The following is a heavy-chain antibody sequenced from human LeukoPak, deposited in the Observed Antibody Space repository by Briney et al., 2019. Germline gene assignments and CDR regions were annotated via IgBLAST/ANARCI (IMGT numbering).Heavy chain of an antibody. D-gene: IGHD6-13*01. CDR3: VKESAADATFHFDY. CDR2: LWADGNTA. CDR1: GFTFNIFG. Sequence: PGGSLRLSCAASGFTFNIFGMHWVHQVPGNGLEWVAVLWADGNTAHYADSVKGRFTISRDSSENTLYLQMNSLRREDTAVYYCVKESAADATFHFDYWGQGTLVTVSS. J-gene: IGHJ4*02. V-gene: IGHV3-33*06.